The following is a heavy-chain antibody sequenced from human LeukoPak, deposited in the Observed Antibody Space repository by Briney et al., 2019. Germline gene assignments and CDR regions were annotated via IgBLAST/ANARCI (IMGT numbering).Heavy chain of an antibody. V-gene: IGHV3-30*18. J-gene: IGHJ4*02. CDR2: ISYDGSNK. D-gene: IGHD6-19*01. Sequence: GRSLRLSCAASGFTFSSYGMHWVRQAPGKGLEWVAVISYDGSNKYYADSVKGRFTISRDNSKNTLYLQMNSLRAEDTAVYYCAKDSFSGGWSVSDYWGQGTLVTVSS. CDR3: AKDSFSGGWSVSDY. CDR1: GFTFSSYG.